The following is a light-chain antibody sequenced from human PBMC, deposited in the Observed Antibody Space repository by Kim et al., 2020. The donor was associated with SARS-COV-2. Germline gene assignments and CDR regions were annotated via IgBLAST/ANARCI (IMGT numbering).Light chain of an antibody. V-gene: IGLV3-25*03. Sequence: SPGQTARITCSVDALPKQYAYWYQQKPGQAPVLVIFKDSERPSGIPERFSGSSSGTTVTLTISGVQEEDEADYYCQAADSSGTLGVFGGGTQLTVL. CDR3: QAADSSGTLGV. J-gene: IGLJ2*01. CDR1: ALPKQY. CDR2: KDS.